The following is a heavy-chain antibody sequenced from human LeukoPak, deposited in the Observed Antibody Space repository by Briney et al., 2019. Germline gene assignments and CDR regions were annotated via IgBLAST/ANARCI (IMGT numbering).Heavy chain of an antibody. V-gene: IGHV1-8*01. CDR2: MNPNSGNT. CDR1: GYPFTSYD. J-gene: IGHJ4*02. Sequence: ASVKVSCKASGYPFTSYDINWVRQATGQGLEWMGWMNPNSGNTGYAQKFQGRVTMTRNTSISTAYMELSRLRSDDTAVYYCAREEGYSYGFFGYWGQGTLVTVSS. CDR3: AREEGYSYGFFGY. D-gene: IGHD5-18*01.